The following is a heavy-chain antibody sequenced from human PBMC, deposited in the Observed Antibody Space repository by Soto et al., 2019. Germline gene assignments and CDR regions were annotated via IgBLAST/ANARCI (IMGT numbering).Heavy chain of an antibody. D-gene: IGHD3-10*01. CDR2: IYWDDVK. CDR3: AVSEGFGYYFRH. V-gene: IGHV2-5*02. CDR1: GVSLSTSGVG. J-gene: IGHJ1*01. Sequence: QITLKESGLTLVKPTQTLTLPCTFSGVSLSTSGVGVGWIRQPPGKALEWLAVIYWDDVKWYTPAIKIRVTITKDTSKKPVVLTITNMDPVDTATYYCAVSEGFGYYFRHWGQGTLVTVSS.